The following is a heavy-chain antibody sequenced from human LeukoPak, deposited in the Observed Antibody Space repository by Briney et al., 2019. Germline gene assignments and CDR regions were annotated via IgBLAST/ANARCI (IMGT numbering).Heavy chain of an antibody. CDR1: GYTLTGYY. Sequence: GASVKASCKASGYTLTGYYMHWVRQAPGQGLEWMGWINPNSGGTNYAQKFQGRVTMTRDTSISTAYMELSRLRSDDTAVYYCARDRAPHYYDSSGYWFDPWGQGTLVTVSS. V-gene: IGHV1-2*02. D-gene: IGHD3-22*01. J-gene: IGHJ5*02. CDR2: INPNSGGT. CDR3: ARDRAPHYYDSSGYWFDP.